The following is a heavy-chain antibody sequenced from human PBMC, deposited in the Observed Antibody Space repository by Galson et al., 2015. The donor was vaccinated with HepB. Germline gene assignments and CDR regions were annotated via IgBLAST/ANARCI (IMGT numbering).Heavy chain of an antibody. Sequence: SVKVSCKASGYTFTSYYMHWVRQAPGQGLEWMGIINPSGGSTSYAQKFQGRVTMTRDTSTSTVYMELSSLRSEDTAVYYCARDRGGMIVVDQFDYWGQGTLVTVSS. CDR3: ARDRGGMIVVDQFDY. CDR2: INPSGGST. J-gene: IGHJ4*02. D-gene: IGHD3-22*01. CDR1: GYTFTSYY. V-gene: IGHV1-46*01.